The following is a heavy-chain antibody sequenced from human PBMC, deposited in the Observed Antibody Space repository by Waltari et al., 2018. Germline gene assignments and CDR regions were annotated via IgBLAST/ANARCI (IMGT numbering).Heavy chain of an antibody. V-gene: IGHV3-11*06. D-gene: IGHD3-16*01. CDR3: VRDWGGGTYTWAY. CDR1: GFTFSDAY. Sequence: QVQLVESGGGLVKPGGSLRLSCEASGFTFSDAYMTWIRQAPGKGLEWISYISSSSSYTQYADSVKGRFTMSRDTAKNTVYLQMNSLRAEDTALYYCVRDWGGGTYTWAYWGQGTPVTVSS. J-gene: IGHJ4*02. CDR2: ISSSSSYT.